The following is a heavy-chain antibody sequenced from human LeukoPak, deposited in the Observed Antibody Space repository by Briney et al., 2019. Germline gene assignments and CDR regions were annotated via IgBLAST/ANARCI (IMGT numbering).Heavy chain of an antibody. D-gene: IGHD2-8*01. CDR2: ISGTDNTI. Sequence: TGGSLRLSCVASGFTFSDYYMSWIRQAPGKGLEWISYISGTDNTIYYADSVKGRFTMSRDNAKNSLYLQMNSLRAEDTAVYYCTTGGFARVLMVYDYYYYYMDVWGKGTTVTVSS. J-gene: IGHJ6*03. V-gene: IGHV3-11*01. CDR3: TTGGFARVLMVYDYYYYYMDV. CDR1: GFTFSDYY.